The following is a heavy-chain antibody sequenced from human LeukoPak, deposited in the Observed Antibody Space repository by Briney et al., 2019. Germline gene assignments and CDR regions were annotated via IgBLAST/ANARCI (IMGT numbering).Heavy chain of an antibody. D-gene: IGHD2-2*02. V-gene: IGHV4-31*03. CDR3: ARGDLTWAIPDY. J-gene: IGHJ4*02. Sequence: PSETLSLTCTVSGGSISSGGYYWSWIRQHPGKGLEWIGYIYYSGSTYYNPSLKSRVTISVDTSKNQFSLKLSSVTAADTAVYYCARGDLTWAIPDYWGQGTLVTVSS. CDR2: IYYSGST. CDR1: GGSISSGGYY.